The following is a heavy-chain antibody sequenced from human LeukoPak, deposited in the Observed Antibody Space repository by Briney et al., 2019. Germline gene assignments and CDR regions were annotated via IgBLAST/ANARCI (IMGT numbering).Heavy chain of an antibody. D-gene: IGHD7-27*01. CDR2: ISGSGSTI. V-gene: IGHV3-11*01. Sequence: GGSLRLSCAASGFAFSDYYMSWIRQAPGKGLEWVSSISGSGSTIDYADSVKGRFTISRDNAKNSLYSQMSSLRAEDTAVYYCARTGDYALKDWGQGTLVTVSS. J-gene: IGHJ4*02. CDR1: GFAFSDYY. CDR3: ARTGDYALKD.